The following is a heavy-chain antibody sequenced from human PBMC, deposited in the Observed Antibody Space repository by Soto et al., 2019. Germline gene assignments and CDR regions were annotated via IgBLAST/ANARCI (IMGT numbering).Heavy chain of an antibody. CDR3: ARGNTATDLYYYYYGMDV. V-gene: IGHV1-69*13. Sequence: GASVKVSCKASGGTFSSYAISWVRQAPGQGLEWMGGIIPIFGTANYAQKFQGRVTITADESTSTAYMELSSLRSEDTAVYYCARGNTATDLYYYYYGMDVWGQGTTVTVYS. J-gene: IGHJ6*02. D-gene: IGHD5-18*01. CDR2: IIPIFGTA. CDR1: GGTFSSYA.